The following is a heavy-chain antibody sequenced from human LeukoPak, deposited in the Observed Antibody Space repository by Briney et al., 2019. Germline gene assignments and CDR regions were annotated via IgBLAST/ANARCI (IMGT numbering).Heavy chain of an antibody. CDR2: ISSSSSTI. Sequence: GGSLRLSCAASGCTFSSYSMNWVRRAPGKGLEWVSYISSSSSTIYYADSVKGRFTISRDHAKNSLYLQLTSLRDEDTAVYYCVRGGTDILLEPPAIPFDYWGEGALVTVSS. V-gene: IGHV3-48*02. CDR3: VRGGTDILLEPPAIPFDY. CDR1: GCTFSSYS. D-gene: IGHD2-8*01. J-gene: IGHJ4*02.